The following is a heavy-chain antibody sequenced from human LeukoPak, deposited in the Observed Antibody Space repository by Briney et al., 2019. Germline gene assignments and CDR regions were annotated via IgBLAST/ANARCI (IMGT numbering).Heavy chain of an antibody. CDR1: GVTSRNSW. CDR2: ITIDGSST. Sequence: GGSLRLFCVASGVTSRNSWMHWVRQAPGKGLVWVSRITIDGSSTTYADSVKGRFTISRDSAKNTLYLQMNSLRAEDTAVYYCTRDRFYAMDAWGQGTTVTVSS. CDR3: TRDRFYAMDA. V-gene: IGHV3-74*03. J-gene: IGHJ6*02.